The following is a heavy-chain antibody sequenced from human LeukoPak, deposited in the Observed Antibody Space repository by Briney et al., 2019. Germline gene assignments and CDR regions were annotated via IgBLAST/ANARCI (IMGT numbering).Heavy chain of an antibody. Sequence: MPSETLSLTCTVSGYSISSGYYWGWIRQPPGQGLELIGSIYYSGSTYYNPSLKSRVTISVDTSKNQFSLKLNSVTAADTAVYYCARVWFGEFGWFDPWGQGTLVTVSS. CDR2: IYYSGST. J-gene: IGHJ5*02. CDR1: GYSISSGYY. V-gene: IGHV4-38-2*02. CDR3: ARVWFGEFGWFDP. D-gene: IGHD3-10*01.